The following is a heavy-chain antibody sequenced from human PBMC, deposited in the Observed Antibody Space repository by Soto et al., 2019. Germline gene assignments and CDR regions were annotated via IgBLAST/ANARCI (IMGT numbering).Heavy chain of an antibody. J-gene: IGHJ4*02. D-gene: IGHD5-12*01. Sequence: QLQLQESGSGLVKPSQTLSLICAVSGGSISSGGYCWSWIRQPPGKGLEWIGYIYHSGSTYYNPSLKSRVTISVDRSKNQFSLKLSSVTAADTAVYYCASNRGGYSGFDYYYWGQGTLVTVSS. V-gene: IGHV4-30-2*01. CDR2: IYHSGST. CDR1: GGSISSGGYC. CDR3: ASNRGGYSGFDYYY.